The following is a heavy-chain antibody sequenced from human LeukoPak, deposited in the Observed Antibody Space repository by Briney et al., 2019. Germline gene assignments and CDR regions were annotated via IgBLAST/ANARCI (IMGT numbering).Heavy chain of an antibody. CDR3: ARQPDY. D-gene: IGHD1-14*01. CDR1: GFTFSAYG. CDR2: ISYDGSNK. J-gene: IGHJ4*02. V-gene: IGHV3-30*03. Sequence: GGSLRLSCAASGFTFSAYGMHWVRQAPGRGLEWVAIISYDGSNKYYADSVKGRFTISRDNAKNTLYLQMNSLRAEDTAVYYCARQPDYWGQGTLVTVSS.